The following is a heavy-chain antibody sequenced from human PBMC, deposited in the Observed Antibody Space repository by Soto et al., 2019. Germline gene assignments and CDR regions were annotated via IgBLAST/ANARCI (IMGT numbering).Heavy chain of an antibody. CDR2: IYYSGST. CDR1: GGSISSGDYY. Sequence: SETLSLTCTVSGGSISSGDYYWSWIRQPPGKGLEWIGYIYYSGSTYYNPSLKSRVTISVDTSKNQFSLKLSSVTAADTAVYYCAREGYDMAYGMDVWGQGTTVTVSS. J-gene: IGHJ6*02. D-gene: IGHD3-9*01. CDR3: AREGYDMAYGMDV. V-gene: IGHV4-30-4*01.